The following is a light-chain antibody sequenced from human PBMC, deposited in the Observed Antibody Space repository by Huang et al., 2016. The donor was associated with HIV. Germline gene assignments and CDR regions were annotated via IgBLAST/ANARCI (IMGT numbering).Light chain of an antibody. CDR2: DTS. J-gene: IGKJ4*01. CDR3: QQRSIGLT. V-gene: IGKV3-11*01. Sequence: EIVLTQSPATLSLSPGERATLSCRASQSVSNYLAWYQQKPGQAPRLLIYDTSNRASGNPARFSGSGSGTDFTLTISSLEPDDFAVYYCQQRSIGLTFGGGTKVEIK. CDR1: QSVSNY.